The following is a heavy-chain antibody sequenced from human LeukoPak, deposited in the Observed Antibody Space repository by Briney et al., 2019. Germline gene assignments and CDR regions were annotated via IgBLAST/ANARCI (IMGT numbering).Heavy chain of an antibody. CDR3: ESRVSSRSWYALDY. Sequence: GGSLRLSCSASGFTFSSYSINWVRQGPGKGLEWVASISSSSSYIYYADSVKGRFTISSDNAKNSLYLQMNSLSAEDTDVYYCESRVSSRSWYALDYWGQGPLVTVSS. CDR2: ISSSSSYI. V-gene: IGHV3-21*01. D-gene: IGHD6-13*01. CDR1: GFTFSSYS. J-gene: IGHJ4*02.